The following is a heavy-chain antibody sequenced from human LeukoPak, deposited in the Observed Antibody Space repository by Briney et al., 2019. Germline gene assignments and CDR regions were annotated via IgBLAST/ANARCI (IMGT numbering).Heavy chain of an antibody. CDR2: IYDSGST. Sequence: PPETLSLTCTVSAGSISSGDYDWRWIRQPPGKGLEWIGHIYDSGSTYYNPSLKSPVTISVDKSKNQFSRELSSVPAADTAVYYCARTGGYYYDSSGYSYGYWGQGTLVTVSS. CDR3: ARTGGYYYDSSGYSYGY. D-gene: IGHD3-22*01. V-gene: IGHV4-30-4*01. CDR1: AGSISSGDYD. J-gene: IGHJ4*02.